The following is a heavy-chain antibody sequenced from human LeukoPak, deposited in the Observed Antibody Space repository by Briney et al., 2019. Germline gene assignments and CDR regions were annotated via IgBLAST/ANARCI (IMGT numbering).Heavy chain of an antibody. D-gene: IGHD3-10*01. CDR2: ISSSRTSI. CDR1: GFTFSSYT. CDR3: TKETRNGVDPGEY. J-gene: IGHJ4*02. Sequence: GGSLRLSCGASGFTFSSYTMIWVRQAPGMGLEWVSSISSSRTSIYYADSVNGRFTISRDNSKNTLFLQMNSLRVEDTAVYYCTKETRNGVDPGEYWGQGTLVTVSS. V-gene: IGHV3-21*04.